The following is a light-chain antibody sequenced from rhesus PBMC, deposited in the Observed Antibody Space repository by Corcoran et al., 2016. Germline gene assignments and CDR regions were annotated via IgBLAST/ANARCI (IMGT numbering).Light chain of an antibody. CDR1: QGISSY. Sequence: DIQMTQSPSSLSASVGDRVPITCRASQGISSYLNWYKQKPGKAPKLLLYYANPWESGVPSRFSGSGSGTEVTLIISSLQPEEFATYYCQQYNSLPYSFGQGTKVEIK. CDR3: QQYNSLPYS. V-gene: IGKV1-32*01. J-gene: IGKJ2*01. CDR2: YAN.